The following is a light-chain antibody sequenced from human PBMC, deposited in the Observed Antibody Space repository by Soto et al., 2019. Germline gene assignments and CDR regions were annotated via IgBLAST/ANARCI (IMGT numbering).Light chain of an antibody. CDR3: QHYNSYSEA. V-gene: IGKV1-5*03. Sequence: DIQMTQSPSTVSGSVGDRVTITCRASQTISSWLAWYQQKPGKAPKLLIYKASTLKSGVPSRFSGSGSGTEFTLTISSLQPDDFATYYCQHYNSYSEAFGQGTKVDNK. CDR2: KAS. J-gene: IGKJ1*01. CDR1: QTISSW.